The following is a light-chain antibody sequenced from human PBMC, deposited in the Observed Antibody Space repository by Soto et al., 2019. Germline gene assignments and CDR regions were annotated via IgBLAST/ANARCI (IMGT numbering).Light chain of an antibody. V-gene: IGKV3-20*01. CDR3: QQYGSSPKT. J-gene: IGKJ1*01. CDR1: QSVSSSY. Sequence: EIVLTQSPGTLSLSPGERATLSCRASQSVSSSYLAWYQQKPGQAPRLLIYGATSRATGIPGRFSGSGSGTVFTLTISRLEPEDFAVYYCQQYGSSPKTFGQGTKVEIK. CDR2: GAT.